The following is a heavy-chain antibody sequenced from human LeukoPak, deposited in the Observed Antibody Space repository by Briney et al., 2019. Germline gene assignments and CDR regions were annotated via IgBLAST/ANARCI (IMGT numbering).Heavy chain of an antibody. CDR2: IYPGDSDT. CDR1: GFTFTNYW. V-gene: IGHV5-51*01. D-gene: IGHD4-17*01. J-gene: IGHJ4*02. Sequence: GESLKISCKGSGFTFTNYWIAWVRQMPGKGLEWMGIIYPGDSDTRYSPSFQGQVTISADKSISTAYLQWSSLKASDTAMYYCARAPLTTVTFFDYWGQGTLVTVSS. CDR3: ARAPLTTVTFFDY.